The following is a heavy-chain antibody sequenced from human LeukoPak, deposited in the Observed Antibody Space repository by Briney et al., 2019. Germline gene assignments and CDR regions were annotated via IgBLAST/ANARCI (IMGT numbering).Heavy chain of an antibody. CDR1: GFTVSSNY. J-gene: IGHJ6*02. Sequence: GGSLRLSCAASGFTVSSNYMSWVRQAPGKGLEWVSLIYSGGSTYYADSVKGRFTISRDNSENTLYLQMNSLRAEDTAVYYCARDGAAAGIRNYYYGMDVWGRGTMVTVSS. CDR3: ARDGAAAGIRNYYYGMDV. CDR2: IYSGGST. V-gene: IGHV3-53*01. D-gene: IGHD6-13*01.